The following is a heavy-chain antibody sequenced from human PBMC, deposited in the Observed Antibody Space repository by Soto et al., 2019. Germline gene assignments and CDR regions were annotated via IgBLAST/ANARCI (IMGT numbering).Heavy chain of an antibody. D-gene: IGHD3-22*01. CDR2: IIPIFGTA. CDR1: GGTFSSYA. J-gene: IGHJ3*02. Sequence: SVKVSCKASGGTFSSYAISWVRQAPGQGLEWMGGIIPIFGTANYAQKFQGRVTITADKSTSTAYMELSSLRSEDTAVYYCARPFSYYYDSSGYPRNAFDIWGQGTMVTVSS. CDR3: ARPFSYYYDSSGYPRNAFDI. V-gene: IGHV1-69*06.